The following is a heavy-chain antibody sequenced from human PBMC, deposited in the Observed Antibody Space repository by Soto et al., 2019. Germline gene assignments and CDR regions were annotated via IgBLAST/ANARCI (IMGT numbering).Heavy chain of an antibody. CDR3: GRASPPQVYYYYMDV. CDR2: ISAYNGNT. CDR1: GYTFTSYG. V-gene: IGHV1-18*01. J-gene: IGHJ6*03. Sequence: ASVKVSCKASGYTFTSYGISWVRQAPGQGLEWMGWISAYNGNTNYAQKLQGRVTMTTDTSTSTAYMELRSLRSDDTAVYYCGRASPPQVYYYYMDVWGKGTTVTVSS.